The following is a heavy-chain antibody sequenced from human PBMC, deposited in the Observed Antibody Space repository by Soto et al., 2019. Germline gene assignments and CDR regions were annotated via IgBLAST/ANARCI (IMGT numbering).Heavy chain of an antibody. CDR1: GFTFSDYY. Sequence: GGSLRLSCAASGFTFSDYYMSWIRQAPGKGLEWVSYISSSSSYTNYADSVKGRFTISRDNAKNSLYLKMNSLRAEDTAVYYCARVLRFLEWLLKSPPNWFDPWGQGTLVTVSS. V-gene: IGHV3-11*06. CDR3: ARVLRFLEWLLKSPPNWFDP. J-gene: IGHJ5*02. D-gene: IGHD3-3*01. CDR2: ISSSSSYT.